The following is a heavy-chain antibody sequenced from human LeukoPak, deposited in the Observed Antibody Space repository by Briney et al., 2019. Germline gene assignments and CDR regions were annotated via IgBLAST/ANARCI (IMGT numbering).Heavy chain of an antibody. Sequence: GGSLRLSCAASGXTVSSNHMSWVRQAPGKGLEWVSVIYSGGSTYYADSVKGRFTISRDNSKNTLYLQMNSLRAEDTAVYYCASHSSSWYGFDYWGQGTLVTVSS. CDR1: GXTVSSNH. V-gene: IGHV3-53*01. CDR3: ASHSSSWYGFDY. CDR2: IYSGGST. J-gene: IGHJ4*02. D-gene: IGHD6-13*01.